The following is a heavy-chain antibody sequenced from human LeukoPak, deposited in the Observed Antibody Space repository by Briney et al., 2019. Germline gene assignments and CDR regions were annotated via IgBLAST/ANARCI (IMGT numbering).Heavy chain of an antibody. CDR1: GYSLTSYW. Sequence: GESLKISCKGSGYSLTSYWIGWVRQMPGKGLEWMGIIYPGDSDTRYSPSFQGQVTISADKSISTAYLQWSSLKASDTAMYYCARSVGYDILTGYFPFDYWGQGTLVTVSS. J-gene: IGHJ4*02. CDR3: ARSVGYDILTGYFPFDY. D-gene: IGHD3-9*01. CDR2: IYPGDSDT. V-gene: IGHV5-51*01.